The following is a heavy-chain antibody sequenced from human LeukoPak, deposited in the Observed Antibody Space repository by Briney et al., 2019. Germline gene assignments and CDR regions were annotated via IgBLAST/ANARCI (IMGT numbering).Heavy chain of an antibody. D-gene: IGHD3-3*01. J-gene: IGHJ4*02. V-gene: IGHV4-39*02. CDR3: ASTIFGVVIMSFYFDY. CDR2: IYYSGST. CDR1: GGSISSSSYY. Sequence: KPSETLSLTCTVSGGSISSSSYYWGWIRQPPGKGLEWIGSIYYSGSTYYNPSRKSRITISLATSKNLFSLKLSSVTAADTAVYYCASTIFGVVIMSFYFDYWGQGTLVTVSS.